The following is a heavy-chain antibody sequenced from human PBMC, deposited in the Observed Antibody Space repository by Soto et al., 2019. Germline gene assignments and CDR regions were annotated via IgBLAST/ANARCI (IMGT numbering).Heavy chain of an antibody. Sequence: QVQLVESGGGVVQPGRSLRLSCAASGFTFSSYGMHWVRQAPGKGLEWVAVIWYDGSNKYYADSVKGRFTISRDNSKNTLYLQMNSLRAEDTAVYYCARDVDGSGSYNQGVDYWGQGTLVTVSS. D-gene: IGHD3-10*01. CDR3: ARDVDGSGSYNQGVDY. V-gene: IGHV3-33*01. CDR2: IWYDGSNK. CDR1: GFTFSSYG. J-gene: IGHJ4*02.